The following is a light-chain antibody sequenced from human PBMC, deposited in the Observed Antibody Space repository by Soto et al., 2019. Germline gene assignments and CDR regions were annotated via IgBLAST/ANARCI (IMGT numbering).Light chain of an antibody. Sequence: DIQMTQSPSSLSASVGDRVTITCRASQSIRSYLNWYQQKPGKAPKLLIYAASSLQSGVPSRFSGSGSGTDFTLTISSLQPEDFATYYCQQSYSTPWWTVGQGTKVDSK. J-gene: IGKJ1*01. CDR1: QSIRSY. CDR2: AAS. V-gene: IGKV1-39*01. CDR3: QQSYSTPWWT.